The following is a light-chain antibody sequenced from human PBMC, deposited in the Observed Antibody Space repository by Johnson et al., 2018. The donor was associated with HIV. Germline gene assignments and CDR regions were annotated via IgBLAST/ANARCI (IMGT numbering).Light chain of an antibody. J-gene: IGLJ1*01. V-gene: IGLV1-51*01. CDR1: SSNIGNNY. CDR3: GTWDRSLSVYV. Sequence: QSVLTQPPSVSAAPGQKVTISCSGSSSNIGNNYVSWYQQLPGTAPKLLIYDNNKRPTGIPDRFSGSKSGTSATLGITGLQTGDAADDYCGTWDRSLSVYVFGTGTKVTVL. CDR2: DNN.